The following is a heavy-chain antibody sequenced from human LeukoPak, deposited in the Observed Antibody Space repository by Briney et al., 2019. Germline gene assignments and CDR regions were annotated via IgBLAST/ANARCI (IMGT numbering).Heavy chain of an antibody. J-gene: IGHJ6*03. V-gene: IGHV1-69*02. Sequence: ASVKVSCKASGGIFSSYTISWVRQAPGQGLEWMGRIIPILGIANYAQKFQGRVTITADKSTSTAYMELSSLRSEDTAVYYCARALEAGDDSSGLYYYYYMDVWGKGTTVTVSS. CDR1: GGIFSSYT. CDR2: IIPILGIA. D-gene: IGHD3-22*01. CDR3: ARALEAGDDSSGLYYYYYMDV.